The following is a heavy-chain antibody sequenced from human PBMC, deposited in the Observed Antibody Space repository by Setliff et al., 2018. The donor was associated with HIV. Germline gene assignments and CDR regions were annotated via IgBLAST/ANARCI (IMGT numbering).Heavy chain of an antibody. CDR2: IYNSEMN. D-gene: IGHD1-26*01. Sequence: SETLSLTCIVSGASISSDTWSWIRQPPGKGLQWIGFIYNSEMNNYNPSLKSRVSMSLDTSKNQFSLKPTSVTAADTAVYYCARGGTSSNWCDPRGQGPLVTVSS. CDR1: GASISSDT. J-gene: IGHJ5*02. CDR3: ARGGTSSNWCDP. V-gene: IGHV4-59*01.